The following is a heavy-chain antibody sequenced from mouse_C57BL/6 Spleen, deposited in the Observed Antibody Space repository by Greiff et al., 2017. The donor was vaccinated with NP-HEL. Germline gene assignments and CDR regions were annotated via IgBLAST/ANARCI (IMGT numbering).Heavy chain of an antibody. D-gene: IGHD1-1*01. V-gene: IGHV5-4*01. Sequence: DVKLVESGGGLVKPGGSLKLSCAASGFTFSSYAMSWVRQTPEKRLEWVATISDGGSYTYYPDNVKGRFTISRDNAKNNLYLQMSHLKSEDTAMYYCARESLLRLDYWGQGTTLTVSS. CDR2: ISDGGSYT. CDR3: ARESLLRLDY. CDR1: GFTFSSYA. J-gene: IGHJ2*01.